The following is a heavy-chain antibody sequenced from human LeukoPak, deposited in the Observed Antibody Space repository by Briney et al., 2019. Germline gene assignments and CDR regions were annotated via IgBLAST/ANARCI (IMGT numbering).Heavy chain of an antibody. CDR1: GGSISSSSYY. CDR2: IYYSGST. CDR3: ARRLEWEPFDY. V-gene: IGHV4-39*01. Sequence: PSETLSLTCTVSGGSISSSSYYWGWIRQPPGKGLEWIGSIYYSGSTYYNPSLKSRVTISVDTSKNQFSLKLSSVTAADTAVYYCARRLEWEPFDYWGQGTLVTVSS. J-gene: IGHJ4*02. D-gene: IGHD1-26*01.